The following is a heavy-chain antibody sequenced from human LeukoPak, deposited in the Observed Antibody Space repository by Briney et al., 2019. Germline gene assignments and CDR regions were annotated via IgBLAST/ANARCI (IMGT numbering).Heavy chain of an antibody. CDR2: INPNSGGT. Sequence: GASVKVSCKASGYTFTGYYMHWVRQAPGQGLEWMGWINPNSGGTNYAQKFQGRVTMTRDTSISTAYMELSRLRSDDTAVYYCARGQDYTEGIPGDYWGQGTLVTVSS. CDR1: GYTFTGYY. CDR3: ARGQDYTEGIPGDY. D-gene: IGHD2-2*02. V-gene: IGHV1-2*02. J-gene: IGHJ4*02.